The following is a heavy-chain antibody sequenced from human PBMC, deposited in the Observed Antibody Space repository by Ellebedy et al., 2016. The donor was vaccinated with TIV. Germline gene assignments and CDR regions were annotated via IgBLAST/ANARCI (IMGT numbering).Heavy chain of an antibody. V-gene: IGHV3-23*01. J-gene: IGHJ4*02. D-gene: IGHD1-26*01. Sequence: GESLKISCVVSGFTLGNSAMNWVRQAPGKGLEWVSTIRGSGADAYYARSVKGRFTVSRDNSKNTVYLQMDALRAEDTATYYCATRPYSGTYQGDYFDNWGPGTPVTVSA. CDR3: ATRPYSGTYQGDYFDN. CDR2: IRGSGADA. CDR1: GFTLGNSA.